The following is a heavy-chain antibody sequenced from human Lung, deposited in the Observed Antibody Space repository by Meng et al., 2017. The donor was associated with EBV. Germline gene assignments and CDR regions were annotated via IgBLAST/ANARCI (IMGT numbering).Heavy chain of an antibody. CDR3: ALFTRSWFDP. D-gene: IGHD2-2*01. Sequence: QFTLKEFGLTLLKPRRTLTLTCSFSGFSLSTSEVGVGCIRQPPGKALEWLAVIYWDDDKRYSPSLKSRLTITKDTSKNQVVLTLTNMDPVDTATYYCALFTRSWFDPWGQGTLVTVSS. CDR2: IYWDDDK. CDR1: GFSLSTSEVG. V-gene: IGHV2-5*02. J-gene: IGHJ5*02.